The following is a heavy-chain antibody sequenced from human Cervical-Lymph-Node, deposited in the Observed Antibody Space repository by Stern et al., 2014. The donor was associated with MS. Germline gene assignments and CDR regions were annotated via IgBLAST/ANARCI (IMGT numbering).Heavy chain of an antibody. J-gene: IGHJ6*02. Sequence: EVQLEESGGGLVKPGGSLRLSCAASGFTFSNYGMNWVRQAPGKGLEWVSFISSRSGYIYYADSVKGRFIISRDNAKNSLYLQMNSLRAEDTAVYYCARELVVAVAGTDYYYYGMDVWGQGTTVTVSS. CDR2: ISSRSGYI. CDR1: GFTFSNYG. D-gene: IGHD6-19*01. V-gene: IGHV3-21*01. CDR3: ARELVVAVAGTDYYYYGMDV.